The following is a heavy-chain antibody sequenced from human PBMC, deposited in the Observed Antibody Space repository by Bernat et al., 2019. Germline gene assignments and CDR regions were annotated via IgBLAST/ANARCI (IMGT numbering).Heavy chain of an antibody. J-gene: IGHJ4*02. CDR2: TWYDGSNT. CDR3: ARDREYTSSWDFDY. CDR1: GFTFSAFG. D-gene: IGHD5-12*01. V-gene: IGHV3-33*01. Sequence: QVQLVESGGGVVQPGRSLRLSCAASGFTFSAFGMHWVRQAPGKGLEWVAVTWYDGSNTHYADFVKGRFTISRDNSKNTLYLQMNSLRDEDTAIYYCARDREYTSSWDFDYWGQGTLVTVSS.